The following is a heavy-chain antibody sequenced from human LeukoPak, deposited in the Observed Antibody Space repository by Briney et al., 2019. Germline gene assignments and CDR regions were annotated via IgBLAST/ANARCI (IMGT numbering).Heavy chain of an antibody. Sequence: SVKVSCKASGYTFTGYYMHWVRQAPGQGLEWMGGIIPIFGTANYAQKFQGRVTITADKSTSTAYMELSSLRSDDTAVYYCAREPPTAGTYFDYWGQGTLVTVSS. CDR1: GYTFTGYY. CDR2: IIPIFGTA. V-gene: IGHV1-69*06. D-gene: IGHD6-13*01. J-gene: IGHJ4*02. CDR3: AREPPTAGTYFDY.